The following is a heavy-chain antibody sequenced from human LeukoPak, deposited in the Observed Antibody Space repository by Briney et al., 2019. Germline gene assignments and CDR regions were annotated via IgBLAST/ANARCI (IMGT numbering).Heavy chain of an antibody. CDR2: IYYSGST. Sequence: SETLSLTCTVSGGSISSGGYYWSWIRQHPGKGLEWIGYIYYSGSTYYNPSLKSRVTISVDTSKNQFSLKLSSVTAADTAVYYCVGNYCSGGSCQPRPLYYYYGMDVWGQGTTVTVSS. J-gene: IGHJ6*02. V-gene: IGHV4-31*03. CDR1: GGSISSGGYY. CDR3: VGNYCSGGSCQPRPLYYYYGMDV. D-gene: IGHD2-15*01.